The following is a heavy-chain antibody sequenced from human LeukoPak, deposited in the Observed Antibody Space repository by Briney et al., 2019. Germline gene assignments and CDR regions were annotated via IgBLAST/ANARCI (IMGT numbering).Heavy chain of an antibody. J-gene: IGHJ4*02. D-gene: IGHD2/OR15-2a*01. Sequence: GGSLRLSCTASKFTFSSYEMNWVRQAPGKGLEWVSYISDSGSLIYYADSVKGRFTISRDNAKNSLYLQMNSLRAEDTAVYYCAKDSAKKYDDYWGQGTLVTVSS. CDR2: ISDSGSLI. CDR3: AKDSAKKYDDY. V-gene: IGHV3-48*03. CDR1: KFTFSSYE.